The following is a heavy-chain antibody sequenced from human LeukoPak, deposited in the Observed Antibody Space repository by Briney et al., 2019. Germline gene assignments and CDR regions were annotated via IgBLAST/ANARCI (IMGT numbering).Heavy chain of an antibody. V-gene: IGHV3-33*01. J-gene: IGHJ6*03. Sequence: GGSLRLSRAASGFTLGNHGMHWVRQAPGKGLEWVAIIYSDGINKYCADSMKGRFTISRDTSKNTLFLEMESLRTEDTAVYYCARHRGSVFEGYMDVWGKGTTVTVSS. CDR3: ARHRGSVFEGYMDV. CDR2: IYSDGINK. CDR1: GFTLGNHG. D-gene: IGHD2-8*01.